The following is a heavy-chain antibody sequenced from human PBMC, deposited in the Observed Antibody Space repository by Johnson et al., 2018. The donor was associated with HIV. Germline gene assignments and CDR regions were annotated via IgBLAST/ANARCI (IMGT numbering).Heavy chain of an antibody. J-gene: IGHJ3*02. CDR2: ISWNRGSI. CDR1: GFTFDDYA. D-gene: IGHD4-17*01. Sequence: VQLVESGGGLVQPGGSLRLSCVASGFTFDDYAMHWVRQVSGKGLEWVSGISWNRGSIGYADSVKGRFTISRDNAKNSLYLQMNSLRAEDTALYYCAKDMGGINDYGDPGDAFDIWGQGTMVTVSS. CDR3: AKDMGGINDYGDPGDAFDI. V-gene: IGHV3-9*01.